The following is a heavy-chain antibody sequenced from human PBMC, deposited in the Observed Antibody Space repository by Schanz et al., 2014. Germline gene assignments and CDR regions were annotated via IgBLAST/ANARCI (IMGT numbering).Heavy chain of an antibody. J-gene: IGHJ4*02. V-gene: IGHV3-23*01. Sequence: EVQLLESGGGLVQPGGSLRLSCVASGFTFFGSFAMSCVRQAPGKGLEWVSGMSGSGSTADYADSVKGRFTISRDNSSNTLYLQVNSLRPEDTAVYYCARALRHGYCNVVGCQNGGWFDIWGQGTLVIVSS. CDR2: MSGSGSTA. D-gene: IGHD2-2*03. CDR1: GFTFFGSFA. CDR3: ARALRHGYCNVVGCQNGGWFDI.